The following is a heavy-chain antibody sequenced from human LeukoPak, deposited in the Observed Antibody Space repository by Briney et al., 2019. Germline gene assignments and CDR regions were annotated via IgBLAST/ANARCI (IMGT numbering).Heavy chain of an antibody. CDR3: ARDPY. CDR1: GFTFSSYA. Sequence: GGSLRLSCAASGFTFSSYAMSWVRQAPGKGLEWVANIKQDGSEKYYVDSVKGRFTISRDNAKNSLYLQMNSLRAEDTAVYYCARDPYWGQGTLVTVSS. V-gene: IGHV3-7*03. J-gene: IGHJ4*02. CDR2: IKQDGSEK.